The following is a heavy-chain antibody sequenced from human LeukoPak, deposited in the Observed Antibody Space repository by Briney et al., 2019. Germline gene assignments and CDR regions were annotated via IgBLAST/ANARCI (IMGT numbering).Heavy chain of an antibody. CDR3: ARDPPIAAAGTLDY. Sequence: PGASVKVSCTASGYTFTSYGISWVRQAPGQGLEGMGWISAYKGNTNYAQKLQGRVTITTDTSTSTAYMELRSLGSDDTALYYCARDPPIAAAGTLDYWGQGTLVTVSS. V-gene: IGHV1-18*01. D-gene: IGHD6-13*01. J-gene: IGHJ4*02. CDR2: ISAYKGNT. CDR1: GYTFTSYG.